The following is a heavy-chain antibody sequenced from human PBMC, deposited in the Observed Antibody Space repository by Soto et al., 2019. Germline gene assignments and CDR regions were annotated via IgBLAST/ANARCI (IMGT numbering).Heavy chain of an antibody. J-gene: IGHJ4*02. CDR1: GFTISSYA. Sequence: EVQLLESRGGLVQPGGSLRLSCAASGFTISSYAMYWVRQAPGKGLEWVSVISGSDGSTYYADSVKGRFTISRDNSKNTLNLQMNSLRAEDTAVYYCARRTSSWYFDYWGQGTLVTVSS. CDR2: ISGSDGST. V-gene: IGHV3-23*01. CDR3: ARRTSSWYFDY. D-gene: IGHD6-13*01.